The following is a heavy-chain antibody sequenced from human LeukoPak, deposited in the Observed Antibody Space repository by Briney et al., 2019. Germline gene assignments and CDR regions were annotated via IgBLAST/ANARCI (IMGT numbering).Heavy chain of an antibody. D-gene: IGHD3-16*02. J-gene: IGHJ4*02. CDR3: ARDVGLRLGELSLHYYFDY. V-gene: IGHV1-2*02. CDR1: GYTFTGYY. Sequence: ASVKVSCKASGYTFTGYYMRWVRQAPGQGLEWMGWINPNSGGTNYAQKFQGRVTMTRDTSISTAYMELSRLRSDDTAVYYCARDVGLRLGELSLHYYFDYWGQGTLVTVSS. CDR2: INPNSGGT.